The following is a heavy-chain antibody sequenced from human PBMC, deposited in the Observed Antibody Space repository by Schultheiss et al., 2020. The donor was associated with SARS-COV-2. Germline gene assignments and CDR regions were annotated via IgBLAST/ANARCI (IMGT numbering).Heavy chain of an antibody. J-gene: IGHJ4*02. D-gene: IGHD1-26*01. CDR1: GGSISSYY. CDR3: ARESVGATVDY. V-gene: IGHV4-34*01. CDR2: INHSGST. Sequence: SETLSLTCTVSGGSISSYYWSWIRQPAGKGLEWIGEINHSGSTNYNPSLKSRVTISVDTSKNQFSLQLNSVTPEDTAVYYCARESVGATVDYWGQGTLVTVSS.